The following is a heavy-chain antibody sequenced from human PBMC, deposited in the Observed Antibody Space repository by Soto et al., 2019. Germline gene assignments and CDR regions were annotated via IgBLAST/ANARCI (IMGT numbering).Heavy chain of an antibody. D-gene: IGHD2-15*01. CDR3: ARVGYCSGGSCYHYYYYGMDV. J-gene: IGHJ6*02. CDR2: IIPIFGTA. CDR1: AGAFSSYA. V-gene: IGHV1-69*13. Sequence: ASVKVSCKASAGAFSSYAISWVRQATGQGLEWMGGIIPIFGTANYAQKFQGRVTITADESTSTAYMELSSLRSEDTAVYYCARVGYCSGGSCYHYYYYGMDVWGQGTTVTVSS.